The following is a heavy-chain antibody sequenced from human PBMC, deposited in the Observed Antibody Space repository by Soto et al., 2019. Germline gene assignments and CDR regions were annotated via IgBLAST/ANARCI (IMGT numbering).Heavy chain of an antibody. CDR1: GFTFHTYL. D-gene: IGHD6-25*01. CDR2: IKACGSDK. Sequence: EVQLGESGGDLVQPGGSLRLSCVASGFTFHTYLMSWVRQAPGKGLAWVANIKACGSDKYYLDSVKGRFTISRDSARNCLTVQMRSLGAGATAMWYCAIWTRGSSGDWWGHGPRVTVSS. V-gene: IGHV3-7*01. J-gene: IGHJ4*01. CDR3: AIWTRGSSGDW.